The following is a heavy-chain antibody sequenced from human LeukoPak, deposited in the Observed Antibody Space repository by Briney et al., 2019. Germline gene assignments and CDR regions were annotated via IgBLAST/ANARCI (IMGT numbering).Heavy chain of an antibody. V-gene: IGHV4-4*07. CDR3: ARAGDYGDYVGWFDP. D-gene: IGHD4-17*01. Sequence: PSETLSLTCIVSGGSISSYYWSWIRQPAGKGLEWIGRIHTSGSTNYNPSLKSRVTMSVDTSKNQFSLKLTSVTAADTAVYYCARAGDYGDYVGWFDPWGQGTLVTVSS. CDR2: IHTSGST. CDR1: GGSISSYY. J-gene: IGHJ5*02.